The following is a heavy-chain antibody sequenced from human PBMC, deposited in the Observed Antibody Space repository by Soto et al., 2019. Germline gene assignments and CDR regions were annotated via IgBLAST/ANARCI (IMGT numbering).Heavy chain of an antibody. CDR2: IYYSGST. Sequence: SETLSLTCTVSGGSISSSSYYWGWIRQPPGKGLEWIGSIYYSGSTYYNPSLKSRVTISVDTSKNQFSLKLSSVTAADTAVYYCARHDIVVVVAATPDGMDVWGQGTTVTVSS. CDR1: GGSISSSSYY. D-gene: IGHD2-15*01. J-gene: IGHJ6*02. V-gene: IGHV4-39*01. CDR3: ARHDIVVVVAATPDGMDV.